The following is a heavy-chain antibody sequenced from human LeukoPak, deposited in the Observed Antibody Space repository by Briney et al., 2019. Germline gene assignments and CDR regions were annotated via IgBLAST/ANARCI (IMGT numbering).Heavy chain of an antibody. CDR2: INHSGST. CDR3: ARGCAYYDFWSGYYGNWFDP. D-gene: IGHD3-3*01. Sequence: TSETLSLTCAVYGGSFSGYYWSWIRQPPGEGLEWIGEINHSGSTNYNPSLKSRVTISVDTSKNQFSLKLSSVTAADTAVYYCARGCAYYDFWSGYYGNWFDPWGQGTLVTVSS. J-gene: IGHJ5*02. CDR1: GGSFSGYY. V-gene: IGHV4-34*01.